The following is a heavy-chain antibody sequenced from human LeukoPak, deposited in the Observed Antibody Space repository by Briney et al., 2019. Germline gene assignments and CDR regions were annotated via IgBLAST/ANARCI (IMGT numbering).Heavy chain of an antibody. CDR1: GGSISTANW. Sequence: SGTLSLTCAVSGGSISTANWWSWVRQPPGKGLEWIAEIYHGGSTNYSPSLKSRLTISMDKSKNQFSLRLSSVTAADTATYYCVRVPTTVATFRFDPWGQGILVTVSS. CDR2: IYHGGST. D-gene: IGHD4-23*01. V-gene: IGHV4-4*02. J-gene: IGHJ5*02. CDR3: VRVPTTVATFRFDP.